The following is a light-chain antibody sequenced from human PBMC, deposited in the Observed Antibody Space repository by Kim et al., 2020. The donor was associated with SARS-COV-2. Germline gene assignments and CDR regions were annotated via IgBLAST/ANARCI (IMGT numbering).Light chain of an antibody. CDR2: GAS. V-gene: IGKV3-20*01. CDR1: QTISGNY. J-gene: IGKJ1*01. Sequence: EIVLTQSPGTLSLSPGERATLSCTASQTISGNYLAWYQQTPGQAPRVLIHGASSRATGIPDRFSGSGSGTDFTLTISRMEPEDFAVYYCQPYGGSPWTFGPGTQVDIK. CDR3: QPYGGSPWT.